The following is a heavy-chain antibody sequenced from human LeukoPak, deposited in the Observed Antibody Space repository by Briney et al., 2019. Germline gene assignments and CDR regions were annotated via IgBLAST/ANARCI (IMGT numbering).Heavy chain of an antibody. J-gene: IGHJ3*02. V-gene: IGHV5-51*03. D-gene: IGHD2-15*01. CDR3: ASSSGGSLHDAFDI. CDR1: GYAVAKDW. Sequence: GEAPNISCRGCGYAVAKDWSVGVGQRRVKGMECMGIIYPGDSDTRYGPSFQGQVTISADKSISTAFLQWRSLQASDTAMYYCASSSGGSLHDAFDIWGQGTMVTVSS. CDR2: IYPGDSDT.